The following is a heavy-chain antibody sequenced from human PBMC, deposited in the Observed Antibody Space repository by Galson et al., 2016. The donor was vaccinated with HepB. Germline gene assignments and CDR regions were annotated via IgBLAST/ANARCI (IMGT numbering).Heavy chain of an antibody. D-gene: IGHD2-2*01. V-gene: IGHV3-23*01. CDR2: ISGSGGST. CDR1: PINLNTYA. Sequence: SLRLSCAASPINLNTYAMSWVRQAPGKGLEWVSGISGSGGSTFYADSVKGRFTISRDNSKKTLYLQMNSLRAEDTAVYYCAKDGRIYCSSASCHDHFHYWGQGTLVTVSS. CDR3: AKDGRIYCSSASCHDHFHY. J-gene: IGHJ4*02.